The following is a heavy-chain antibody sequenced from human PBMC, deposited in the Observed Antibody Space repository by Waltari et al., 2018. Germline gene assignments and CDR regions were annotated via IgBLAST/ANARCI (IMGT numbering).Heavy chain of an antibody. Sequence: QVQLVQSGAEVKKPGSSVKVSCKASGGTFSSYAISWVRQAPGQGLEWMGGIIPSFGTANYAQKFQGRVTITADESTSTAYMELSSLRSEDTAVYYCARFKTHDYGDYAIGWYFDLWGRGTLVTVSS. CDR1: GGTFSSYA. V-gene: IGHV1-69*13. CDR3: ARFKTHDYGDYAIGWYFDL. D-gene: IGHD4-17*01. CDR2: IIPSFGTA. J-gene: IGHJ2*01.